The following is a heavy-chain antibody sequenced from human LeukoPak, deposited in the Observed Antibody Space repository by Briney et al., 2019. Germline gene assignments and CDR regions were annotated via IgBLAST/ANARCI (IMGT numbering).Heavy chain of an antibody. CDR2: ITNSGGST. CDR3: ASEVTIFGPVEYFQH. J-gene: IGHJ1*01. D-gene: IGHD3-3*01. CDR1: GFTFSSYT. V-gene: IGHV3-23*01. Sequence: GGSLRLSCAASGFTFSSYTLAWVRQAAGKGLEWVSSITNSGGSTYYADSVKGRFTISRDNSKNTLYLQMNSLRAEDTAVYYCASEVTIFGPVEYFQHWGQGTLVTVSS.